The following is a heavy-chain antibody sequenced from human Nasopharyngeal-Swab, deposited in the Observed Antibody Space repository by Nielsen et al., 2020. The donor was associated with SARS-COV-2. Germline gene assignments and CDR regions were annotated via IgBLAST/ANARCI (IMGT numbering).Heavy chain of an antibody. CDR2: INAGNGNT. CDR1: GYTFTSYA. D-gene: IGHD2-15*01. Sequence: ASVKVSCKASGYTFTSYAMHWVRQAPGQRLEWMGWINAGNGNTKYSQKFQGRVTITRDTSASTAYMELSSLRSEDTAVYYCARGIGGVVAATLKYRWFDPWGQGTLVTVSS. V-gene: IGHV1-3*01. J-gene: IGHJ5*02. CDR3: ARGIGGVVAATLKYRWFDP.